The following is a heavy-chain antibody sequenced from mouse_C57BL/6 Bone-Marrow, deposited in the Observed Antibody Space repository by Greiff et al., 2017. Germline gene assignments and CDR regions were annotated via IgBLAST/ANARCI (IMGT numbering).Heavy chain of an antibody. CDR3: AGGAGSSPWYFDV. D-gene: IGHD1-1*01. CDR1: GYTFTNYW. Sequence: QVQLQQPGAELVRPGTSVKMSCKASGYTFTNYWIGWAKPRPGHGLEWIGDIYPGGGYTNYNEKFKGKATLTADKSSSPAYLQLSSLTSEASAIYYGAGGAGSSPWYFDVWGTGTTVTVSS. J-gene: IGHJ1*03. V-gene: IGHV1-63*01. CDR2: IYPGGGYT.